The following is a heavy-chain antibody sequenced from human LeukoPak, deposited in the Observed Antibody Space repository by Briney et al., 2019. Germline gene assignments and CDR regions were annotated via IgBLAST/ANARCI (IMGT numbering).Heavy chain of an antibody. Sequence: PSQTLSLTCTVSGGSISSSSYSWGWIRQPPGKGLEWIGSVSHSGSVNYDPSLKNRVTISVDTSKNQFSLKLSSVTAADTAVYYCWAIVTTIKLDFWGQGTLVTVSS. V-gene: IGHV4-39*01. CDR2: VSHSGSV. J-gene: IGHJ4*02. CDR1: GGSISSSSYS. CDR3: WAIVTTIKLDF. D-gene: IGHD5-12*01.